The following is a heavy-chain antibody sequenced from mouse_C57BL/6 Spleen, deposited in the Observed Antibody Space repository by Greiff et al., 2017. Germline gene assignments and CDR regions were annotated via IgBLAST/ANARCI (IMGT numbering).Heavy chain of an antibody. CDR1: GFTFSDYY. D-gene: IGHD2-3*01. J-gene: IGHJ2*01. V-gene: IGHV5-16*01. Sequence: EVHLVESEGGLVQPGSSMKLSCTASGFTFSDYYMAWVRQVPEKGLEWVANINYDGSSTYYLDSLKSRFIISRDNAKNILYLQMSSLKSEDTATXYCARDYDGYSFDDWGQGTTLTVSS. CDR2: INYDGSST. CDR3: ARDYDGYSFDD.